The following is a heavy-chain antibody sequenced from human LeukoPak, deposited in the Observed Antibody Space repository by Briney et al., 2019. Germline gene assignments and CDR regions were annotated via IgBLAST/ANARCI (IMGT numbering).Heavy chain of an antibody. CDR2: VYYTGTT. J-gene: IGHJ6*02. CDR3: ATSGPDGGRWLNYGINL. V-gene: IGHV4-59*12. D-gene: IGHD3-22*01. Sequence: SETLSLTCNVAGVSMDDDYCSWIRQSPGKGLEWNGYVYYTGTTNYNPSLQSRVTISIDSSKSQFSLSLRSVTAADTAVYYCATSGPDGGRWLNYGINLWGPGTAVTVSS. CDR1: GVSMDDDY.